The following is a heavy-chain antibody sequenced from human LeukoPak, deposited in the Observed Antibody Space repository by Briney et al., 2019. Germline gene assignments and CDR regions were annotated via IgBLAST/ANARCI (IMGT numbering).Heavy chain of an antibody. Sequence: ASVKVSCKASGYTFTGYYMHWVRQAPGQGLEWMGWINPNSGGTNYAQKFRGRVTMTRDTSISTAYMELSRLRSDDTAVYYCARERRIAVAGKRNYFDYWGQGTLVTVSS. CDR1: GYTFTGYY. CDR3: ARERRIAVAGKRNYFDY. D-gene: IGHD6-19*01. CDR2: INPNSGGT. V-gene: IGHV1-2*02. J-gene: IGHJ4*02.